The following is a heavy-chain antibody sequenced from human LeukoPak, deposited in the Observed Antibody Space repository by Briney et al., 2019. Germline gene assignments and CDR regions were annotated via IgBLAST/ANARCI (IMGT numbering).Heavy chain of an antibody. Sequence: PSETLSLTCAVSGDSLSSGYYWGWIRQPPGKGLEGIGSIYHSGSTYYNPSPKSRVTISADTSKNQLSLNISAVTAVDTAVYYCANKGKYCSSTSCPPDGAFDIWGQGTMVTVSS. CDR3: ANKGKYCSSTSCPPDGAFDI. CDR1: GDSLSSGYY. D-gene: IGHD2-2*01. CDR2: IYHSGST. V-gene: IGHV4-38-2*01. J-gene: IGHJ3*02.